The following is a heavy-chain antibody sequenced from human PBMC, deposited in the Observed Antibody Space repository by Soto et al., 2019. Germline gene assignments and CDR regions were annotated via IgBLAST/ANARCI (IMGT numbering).Heavy chain of an antibody. D-gene: IGHD6-13*01. Sequence: SETLSLTCAVYGGSFSGYYWSWIRQPPGKGLERIGEINHSGSTNYNPSLKSRVTISVDTSKNQFSLKLSSVTAADTAVYYCARLIGGPYSSSWFSRGNGNSYYYYYGMDVWGQGTTVTVSS. CDR3: ARLIGGPYSSSWFSRGNGNSYYYYYGMDV. J-gene: IGHJ6*02. CDR1: GGSFSGYY. CDR2: INHSGST. V-gene: IGHV4-34*01.